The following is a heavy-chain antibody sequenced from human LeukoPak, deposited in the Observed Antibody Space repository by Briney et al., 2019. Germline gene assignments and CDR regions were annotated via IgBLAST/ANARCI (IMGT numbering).Heavy chain of an antibody. J-gene: IGHJ5*02. Sequence: SVKVSCKASGGTFSSYAISWLRQAPGQGLEWMGGITPIFGTANYAQKFQGRVTITADESTSTAYMELSSLRSEDTAVYYCARDLYCGGDCYSGRNWFDPWGQGTLVTVSS. D-gene: IGHD2-21*01. V-gene: IGHV1-69*01. CDR3: ARDLYCGGDCYSGRNWFDP. CDR1: GGTFSSYA. CDR2: ITPIFGTA.